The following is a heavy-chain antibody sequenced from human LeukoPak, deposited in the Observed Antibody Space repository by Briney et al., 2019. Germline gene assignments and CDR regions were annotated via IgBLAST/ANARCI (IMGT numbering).Heavy chain of an antibody. CDR3: ARPPGYGGSPYYFDY. V-gene: IGHV4-38-2*02. J-gene: IGHJ4*02. CDR1: GYSISSGYY. Sequence: PSETLSLTCTVSGYSISSGYYWGWIRQPPGKGLEWIGSIYHSGSTYYNPSLESRVTISLDTSKNQFSLKLSSVTAADTAVYYCARPPGYGGSPYYFDYWGQGTLVTVSS. D-gene: IGHD4-23*01. CDR2: IYHSGST.